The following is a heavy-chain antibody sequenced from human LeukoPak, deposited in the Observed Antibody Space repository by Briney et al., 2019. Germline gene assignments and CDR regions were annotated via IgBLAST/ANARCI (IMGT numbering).Heavy chain of an antibody. CDR1: GFTFSSYS. CDR2: ISSSSSYI. CDR3: ARERLSSSCLLDV. D-gene: IGHD6-13*01. Sequence: GGSLRLSCAASGFTFSSYSMSWARQAPGKGLEWVSSISSSSSYIYYADSVKGRFTISRDNAKNSLYLQMNSLRAEDTAVYYCARERLSSSCLLDVWGQGTTVTVSS. V-gene: IGHV3-21*01. J-gene: IGHJ6*02.